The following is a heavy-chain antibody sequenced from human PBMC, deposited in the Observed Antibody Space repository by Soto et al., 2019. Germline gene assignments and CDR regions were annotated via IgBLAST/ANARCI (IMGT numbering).Heavy chain of an antibody. Sequence: TSETLSLTCAVYGESLSGYYWNWIRQPPGKGLEWIGEINHSGSTNYNPSLKSRVTISVDTSKNQFSLKLSSVTAADTAVYHCARKRLGIDYWGQGTLVTVSS. CDR3: ARKRLGIDY. D-gene: IGHD6-19*01. CDR2: INHSGST. CDR1: GESLSGYY. V-gene: IGHV4-34*01. J-gene: IGHJ4*02.